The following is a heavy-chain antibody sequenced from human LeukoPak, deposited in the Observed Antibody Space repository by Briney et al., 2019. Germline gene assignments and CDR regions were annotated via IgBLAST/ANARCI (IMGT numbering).Heavy chain of an antibody. CDR1: GYTFINYD. Sequence: ASVKVSCKVSGYTFINYDINWLRQAPGQGLEWMGWINPNSGGTNYAQKFQGRVTMTRDTSISTAYMELSRLRSDDTAVYYCARVGPTYYYDSSGYYYGYWGQGTLVTVSS. V-gene: IGHV1-2*02. CDR2: INPNSGGT. J-gene: IGHJ4*02. D-gene: IGHD3-22*01. CDR3: ARVGPTYYYDSSGYYYGY.